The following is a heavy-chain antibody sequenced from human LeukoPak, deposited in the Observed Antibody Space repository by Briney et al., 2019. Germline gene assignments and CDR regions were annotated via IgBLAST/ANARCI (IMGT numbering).Heavy chain of an antibody. CDR1: GYTFTSYG. V-gene: IGHV1-18*01. D-gene: IGHD2-2*01. J-gene: IGHJ5*02. CDR2: ISAYNGNT. Sequence: ASVKVSCKASGYTFTSYGISWVRQAPGQGLEWMGWISAYNGNTNYAQKFQGRVTMTTDTSTSTAYMELRSLRSDDTAVYYCARDLSEYQLPKFDPWGQGTLVTVSS. CDR3: ARDLSEYQLPKFDP.